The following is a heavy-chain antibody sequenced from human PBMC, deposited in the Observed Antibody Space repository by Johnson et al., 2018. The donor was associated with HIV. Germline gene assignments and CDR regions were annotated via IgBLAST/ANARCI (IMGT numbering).Heavy chain of an antibody. J-gene: IGHJ3*02. CDR2: IYSGGNT. CDR3: SGGRDYYGSGSSDAFDI. D-gene: IGHD3-10*01. Sequence: EVQLVESGGGLVQPGGSLRLSCAASGFTVSSNYMSWVRQAPGKGLEWVSVIYSGGNTYYADSVKGRFTISRDNSKNTLYLQMNSLGAEDTAVDYCSGGRDYYGSGSSDAFDIWGQGTMVTVSS. V-gene: IGHV3-66*01. CDR1: GFTVSSNY.